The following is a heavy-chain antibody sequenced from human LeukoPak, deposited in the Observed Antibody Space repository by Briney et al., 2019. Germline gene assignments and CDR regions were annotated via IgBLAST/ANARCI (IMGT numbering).Heavy chain of an antibody. J-gene: IGHJ5*02. CDR3: AIRPLVMTTVNLWFDP. D-gene: IGHD4-11*01. Sequence: SVKVSCKASGGTFSSYAISWVRQAPGQGLEWMGRIIPILGIANYAQKFQGRVTITADKSTSTAYMELSSLRSEDTAVYYCAIRPLVMTTVNLWFDPWGQGTLVTVSS. CDR2: IIPILGIA. CDR1: GGTFSSYA. V-gene: IGHV1-69*04.